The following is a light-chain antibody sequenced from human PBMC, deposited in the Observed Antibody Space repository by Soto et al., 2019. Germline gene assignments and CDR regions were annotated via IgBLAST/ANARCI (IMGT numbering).Light chain of an antibody. CDR3: LQHKSYPWT. V-gene: IGKV1-17*01. CDR2: HTS. CDR1: LVIGND. J-gene: IGKJ1*01. Sequence: DIQVTQSPSSLSASIGDRVSITCRASLVIGNDLDWYQQKPGKAPKRLLYHTSTLQSGVPSRFSGAGSGAEFTLTINGLQSEDFTTYFCLQHKSYPWTFGQGTKVEL.